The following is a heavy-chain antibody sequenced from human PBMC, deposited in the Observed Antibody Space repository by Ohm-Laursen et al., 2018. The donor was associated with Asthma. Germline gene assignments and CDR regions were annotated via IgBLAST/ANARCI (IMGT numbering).Heavy chain of an antibody. V-gene: IGHV4-34*01. CDR1: GGSFNGYY. D-gene: IGHD3-3*01. J-gene: IGHJ5*02. CDR2: VNPSGNT. CDR3: ARGRYDFSSGYSSGGLFEP. Sequence: GTLSLTCAVNGGSFNGYYWNWSRQSPGKGLEWIGVVNPSGNTNYHPSLKSRVIISVDTSDKQVSLKLKSVTAADTAVYYCARGRYDFSSGYSSGGLFEPWGQGTLVSVFS.